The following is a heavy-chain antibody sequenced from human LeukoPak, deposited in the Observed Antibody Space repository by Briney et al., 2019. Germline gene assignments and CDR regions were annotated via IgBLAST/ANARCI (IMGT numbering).Heavy chain of an antibody. CDR1: GYTFTGYY. CDR2: INPNSGGT. J-gene: IGHJ3*02. Sequence: GASVKVSCKASGYTFTGYYMHWVRQAPGQGLEWMGWINPNSGGTNYAQKFQGRVTMTRDTSISTAYMELSRLRSDDTAVYYCARTDTPSPRLGYCTNGVCFGAFDIWGQGTMVTVSS. V-gene: IGHV1-2*02. D-gene: IGHD2-8*01. CDR3: ARTDTPSPRLGYCTNGVCFGAFDI.